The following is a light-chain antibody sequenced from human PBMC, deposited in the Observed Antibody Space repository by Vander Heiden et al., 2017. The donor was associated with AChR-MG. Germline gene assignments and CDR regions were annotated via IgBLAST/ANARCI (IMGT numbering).Light chain of an antibody. V-gene: IGLV1-51*02. CDR1: SSNIGKNY. CDR3: GTWDSSLNAVV. J-gene: IGLJ2*01. CDR2: ENN. Sequence: HSVLPQPSSVSASPGQKVTISCSGCSSNIGKNYVSWYQQLPVTAPKLLIYENNKRPAGIPDRFSGSKSGTSATLGITGLQTGDEADYYCGTWDSSLNAVVFAGGTKLTVL.